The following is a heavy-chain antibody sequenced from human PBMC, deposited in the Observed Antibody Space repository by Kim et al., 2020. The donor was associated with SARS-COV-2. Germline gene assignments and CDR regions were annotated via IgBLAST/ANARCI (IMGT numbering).Heavy chain of an antibody. CDR2: IYYSGST. Sequence: SETLSLTCTVSGGSISSYYWSWIRQPPGKGLEWIGYIYYSGSTNYNPSLKSRVTISVDTSKNQFSLKLSSVTAADTAVYYCARGRQWLDRWGQGTLVTVSS. D-gene: IGHD6-19*01. CDR3: ARGRQWLDR. CDR1: GGSISSYY. J-gene: IGHJ5*02. V-gene: IGHV4-59*01.